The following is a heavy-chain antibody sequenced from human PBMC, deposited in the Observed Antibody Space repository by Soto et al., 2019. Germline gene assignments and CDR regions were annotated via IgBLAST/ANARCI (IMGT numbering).Heavy chain of an antibody. CDR1: GVSISSGNW. Sequence: PSETLSLTCTVSGVSISSGNWWTWVRQSPRKGLEYIGEIFHDGTANYFPSFERRVAMSVDKSKNQFSLKLTSVTAADAAIYYCARLVYETRLDYLYFDFWGQGAQVTVSS. J-gene: IGHJ4*02. D-gene: IGHD3-16*01. CDR3: ARLVYETRLDYLYFDF. CDR2: IFHDGTA. V-gene: IGHV4-4*02.